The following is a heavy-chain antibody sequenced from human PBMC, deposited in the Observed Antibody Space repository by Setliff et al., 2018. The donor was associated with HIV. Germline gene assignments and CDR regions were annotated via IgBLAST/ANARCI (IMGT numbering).Heavy chain of an antibody. V-gene: IGHV1-46*01. Sequence: ASVKVSCKASGYTFTSYYLHWVRQAPGQGLEWMGMINPSGGSASYAQKFQGRVTMSRDTSTSTVYMELSSLRSVDTAVYYCARDYFDSSAYHYGFGAFDIWGQGTMVTVSS. J-gene: IGHJ3*02. CDR1: GYTFTSYY. D-gene: IGHD3-22*01. CDR2: INPSGGSA. CDR3: ARDYFDSSAYHYGFGAFDI.